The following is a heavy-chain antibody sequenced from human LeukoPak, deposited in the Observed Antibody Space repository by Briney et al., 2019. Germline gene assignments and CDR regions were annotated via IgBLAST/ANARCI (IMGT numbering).Heavy chain of an antibody. J-gene: IGHJ6*02. CDR3: ARDLPHWSMDV. CDR1: GLTFDDYC. Sequence: PGGSLRLSCVASGLTFDDYCVNWVRQARGKGWGWVAFVIQDGGRKYYVDSVKGRFTTSRDNAKNSLYLQMNNLRADDTAVYYCARDLPHWSMDVWGQGTTVTVSS. D-gene: IGHD3-3*01. CDR2: VIQDGGRK. V-gene: IGHV3-7*01.